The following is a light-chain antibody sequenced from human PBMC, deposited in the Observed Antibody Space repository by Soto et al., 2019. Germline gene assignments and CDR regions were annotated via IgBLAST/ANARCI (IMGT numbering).Light chain of an antibody. J-gene: IGKJ1*01. CDR2: KAS. CDR1: QSVNSW. V-gene: IGKV1-5*03. CDR3: VQYSSLSWT. Sequence: DIQMIQSPSTLSASVGDRVTITCRASQSVNSWLAWYQHKPGKAPKLLIYKASSLESGVPSRFRGSGSGTEFTLTISTLQLEDFGSYYCVQYSSLSWTFGQETKVEMK.